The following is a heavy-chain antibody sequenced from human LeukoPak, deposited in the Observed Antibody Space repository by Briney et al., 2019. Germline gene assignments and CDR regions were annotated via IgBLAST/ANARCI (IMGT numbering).Heavy chain of an antibody. V-gene: IGHV3-48*04. Sequence: GGSLRLSCAASGFTFSSYSMNWVRQAPGKGLEWVSYISSSSNTIYYADSVKGRFTISRDNAKNSLYLQMNSLRAEDTAVYYCARARDCSSTSCYAFDYWGQGTLVTVSS. CDR1: GFTFSSYS. CDR3: ARARDCSSTSCYAFDY. CDR2: ISSSSNTI. D-gene: IGHD2-2*01. J-gene: IGHJ4*02.